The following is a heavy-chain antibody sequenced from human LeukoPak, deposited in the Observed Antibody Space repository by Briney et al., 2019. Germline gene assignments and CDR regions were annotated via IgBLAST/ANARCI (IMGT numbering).Heavy chain of an antibody. CDR1: GYTFTGYY. CDR3: ARDQVGIQTPVGY. J-gene: IGHJ4*02. CDR2: INPNSGGT. D-gene: IGHD5-18*01. Sequence: ASVKVSCKASGYTFTGYYMHWVRQAPGQGLEWMGWINPNSGGTNYAQKFQGRVTMTRDTSISTAYMQLRSLRSDDTAVYYCARDQVGIQTPVGYWGQGTLVTVSS. V-gene: IGHV1-2*02.